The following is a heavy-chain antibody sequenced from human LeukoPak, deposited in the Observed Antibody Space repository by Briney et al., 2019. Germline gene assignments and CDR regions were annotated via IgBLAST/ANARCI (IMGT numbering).Heavy chain of an antibody. CDR3: ATDCSSTSCPILNVDY. V-gene: IGHV3-23*01. J-gene: IGHJ4*02. CDR2: ISGSGGST. D-gene: IGHD2-2*01. CDR1: GFTFSSYA. Sequence: GGSLRLSCAASGFTFSSYAMSWVRQAPGKGLEWVSAISGSGGSTYYADSVKGRFTISRDNSKNTLYLQMNSLRAEDTAVYYCATDCSSTSCPILNVDYWGQGTLVTVSS.